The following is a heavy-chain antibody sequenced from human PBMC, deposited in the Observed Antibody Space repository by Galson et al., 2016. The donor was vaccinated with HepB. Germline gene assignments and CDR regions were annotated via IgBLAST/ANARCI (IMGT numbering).Heavy chain of an antibody. J-gene: IGHJ4*02. CDR2: IYFGGDS. V-gene: IGHV3-53*01. CDR3: ARGMTGYSSFDY. CDR1: GLIVSSNY. Sequence: SLRLSCAASGLIVSSNYISWFRQAPGRGLEWVSVIYFGGDSVHADSVTGRFTISTDNSQNTLYLHMNSLTVEDTGVYYCARGMTGYSSFDYWGWGTLVTVSS. D-gene: IGHD5-18*01.